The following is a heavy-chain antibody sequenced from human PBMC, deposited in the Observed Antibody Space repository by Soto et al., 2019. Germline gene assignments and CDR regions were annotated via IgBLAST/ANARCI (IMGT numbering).Heavy chain of an antibody. Sequence: EVQLGESGGDLVQRGGSLRLSCVASGFTFSVYSMNWVRQAPGKGLEWFSYMTSDTTTIKYADSVKGRFTISRDNAKNSVKLQMNSLRDADTAVYYCASSVEGHFDYWGQGTVVTVSS. D-gene: IGHD6-19*01. CDR3: ASSVEGHFDY. J-gene: IGHJ4*02. CDR1: GFTFSVYS. CDR2: MTSDTTTI. V-gene: IGHV3-48*02.